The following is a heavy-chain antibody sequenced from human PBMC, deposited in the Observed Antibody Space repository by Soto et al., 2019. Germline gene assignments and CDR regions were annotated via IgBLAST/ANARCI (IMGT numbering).Heavy chain of an antibody. V-gene: IGHV5-10-1*01. Sequence: PGESLKISCRGSGYSFTSYWISWVRQMPGKGLEWMGRIDPSDSYTNYSPSFQGHVTTSADKSISTAYLQWSSLKASDTAMYYCAKKLSSGGWNGMDVWGQGTTVTVSS. D-gene: IGHD3-22*01. CDR2: IDPSDSYT. J-gene: IGHJ6*02. CDR3: AKKLSSGGWNGMDV. CDR1: GYSFTSYW.